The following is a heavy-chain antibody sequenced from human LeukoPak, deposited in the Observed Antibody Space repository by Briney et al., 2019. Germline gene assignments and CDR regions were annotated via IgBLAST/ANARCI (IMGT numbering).Heavy chain of an antibody. Sequence: GASVTVSCTASGGTFSSYAISWVRQAPGQGLEWMGGIIPIFGTANYAQKFQGRVTITADESTSTAYMELSSLRSEDTAVYYCARAGYSYGGDYFDYWGQGTLVTVSS. D-gene: IGHD5-18*01. V-gene: IGHV1-69*13. CDR1: GGTFSSYA. CDR3: ARAGYSYGGDYFDY. J-gene: IGHJ4*02. CDR2: IIPIFGTA.